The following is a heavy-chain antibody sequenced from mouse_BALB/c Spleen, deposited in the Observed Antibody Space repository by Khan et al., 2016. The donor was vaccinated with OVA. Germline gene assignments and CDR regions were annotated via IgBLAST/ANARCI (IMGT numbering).Heavy chain of an antibody. CDR3: ARRTTGYALDY. CDR1: GYTFTSHT. J-gene: IGHJ4*01. CDR2: INPRSGYT. Sequence: QLVQSGAELARPGASVKMSCKASGYTFTSHTMHWVKQRPGQGLEWIGYINPRSGYTNYNQKFNDKATLTADKSSSTAYMQLSSLTSEDSAVYYCARRTTGYALDYWGQGTSVTVSS. D-gene: IGHD2-14*01. V-gene: IGHV1-4*01.